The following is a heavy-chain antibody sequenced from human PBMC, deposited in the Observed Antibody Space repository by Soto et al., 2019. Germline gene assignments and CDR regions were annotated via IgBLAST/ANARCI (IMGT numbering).Heavy chain of an antibody. CDR1: GFTFSDYY. CDR3: ARDPDTAMVTIHYFYGMDV. Sequence: SLRLSCAASGFTFSDYYMSWIRQAPGKGLEWVSYISSSGSTIYYADSAKGRFTISRDNAKNSLYLQMNSLRAEDTAVYYCARDPDTAMVTIHYFYGMDVLTQETTDNVS. V-gene: IGHV3-11*01. CDR2: ISSSGSTI. D-gene: IGHD5-18*01. J-gene: IGHJ6*02.